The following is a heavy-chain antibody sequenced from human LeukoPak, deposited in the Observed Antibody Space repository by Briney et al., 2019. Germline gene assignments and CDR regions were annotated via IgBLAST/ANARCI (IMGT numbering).Heavy chain of an antibody. CDR2: INTNTGNP. V-gene: IGHV7-4-1*02. J-gene: IGHJ5*02. CDR3: ARDLGLSIAARLYPWFDP. CDR1: GYTFTSYA. Sequence: ASVKVSCKASGYTFTSYAMNWVRQAPGQGLEWMGWINTNTGNPTYAQGFTGRFVFSLDTSVSTAYLQISSLKAEDTAVYYCARDLGLSIAARLYPWFDPWGQGTLVTVPS. D-gene: IGHD6-6*01.